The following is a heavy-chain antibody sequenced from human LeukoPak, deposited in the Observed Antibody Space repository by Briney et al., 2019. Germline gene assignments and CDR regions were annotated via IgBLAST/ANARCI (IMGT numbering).Heavy chain of an antibody. D-gene: IGHD6-19*01. CDR2: ISSSSSTI. CDR3: ARDLSGWTASIDY. CDR1: GFTFSSYS. Sequence: PGGSLRLSCAASGFTFSSYSMNWVRQAPGKGLEWVSYISSSSSTIYYADSVKGRFTISRDNAKNSLYLQMSSLRAEDTAVYYCARDLSGWTASIDYWGQGTLVTVSS. J-gene: IGHJ4*02. V-gene: IGHV3-48*01.